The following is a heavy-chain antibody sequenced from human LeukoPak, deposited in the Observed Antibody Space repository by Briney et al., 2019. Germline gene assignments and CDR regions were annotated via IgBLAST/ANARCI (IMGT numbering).Heavy chain of an antibody. CDR2: VDFTSRDI. CDR3: ATPAAGPGAEYSLY. CDR1: GFTFSSYS. V-gene: IGHV3-21*01. J-gene: IGHJ1*01. Sequence: GGSLTLSCAASGFTFSSYSMNWVRQAPGKGLEWVSSVDFTSRDIYNADSVKGRFTTSRDNDKNSLDLQMNSLKVEDTAVYYCATPAAGPGAEYSLYWGQGTLVIVSS. D-gene: IGHD6-13*01.